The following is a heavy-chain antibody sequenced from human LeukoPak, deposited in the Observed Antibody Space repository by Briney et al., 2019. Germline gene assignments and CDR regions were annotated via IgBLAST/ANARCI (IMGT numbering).Heavy chain of an antibody. D-gene: IGHD3-10*01. CDR1: GYTFTSYG. V-gene: IGHV1-18*01. CDR2: ISAYNGNT. CDR3: ARERITMVRGVHNWFDP. Sequence: ALVKVSCKASGYTFTSYGISWVRQAPGQGLEWMGWISAYNGNTNYAQKLQGRVTMTTDTSTSTAYMELRSLRSDDTAVYYCARERITMVRGVHNWFDPWGQGTLVTVSS. J-gene: IGHJ5*02.